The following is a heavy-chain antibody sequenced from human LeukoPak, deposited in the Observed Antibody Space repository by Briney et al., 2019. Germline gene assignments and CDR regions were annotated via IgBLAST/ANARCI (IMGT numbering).Heavy chain of an antibody. CDR2: IRYDGSNK. D-gene: IGHD3-9*01. V-gene: IGHV3-30*02. Sequence: PGGSLRLSCAASGFTFSSYGMLWVRQAPGKGLEWVAFIRYDGSNKYYADSVKGRFTISRDNSKNTLYLQMNSLRAEDTAVYYCAKDSVPLLPRYSVNWFDPWGQGTLVTVSS. J-gene: IGHJ5*02. CDR3: AKDSVPLLPRYSVNWFDP. CDR1: GFTFSSYG.